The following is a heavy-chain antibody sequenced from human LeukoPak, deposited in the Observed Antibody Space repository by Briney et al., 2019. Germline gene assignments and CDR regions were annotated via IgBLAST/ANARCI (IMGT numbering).Heavy chain of an antibody. V-gene: IGHV4-59*01. D-gene: IGHD5-18*01. CDR2: IYYSGST. Sequence: SETLSLTCTVSGGSISSYYWSWIRQPPGKGLEWIGYIYYSGSTNYNPSLKSRVTISVDTSKNQFSLKLSSVTAADTAVYYCARVYPGGRGYSYGAYDYWGQGTLVTVSS. CDR3: ARVYPGGRGYSYGAYDY. CDR1: GGSISSYY. J-gene: IGHJ4*02.